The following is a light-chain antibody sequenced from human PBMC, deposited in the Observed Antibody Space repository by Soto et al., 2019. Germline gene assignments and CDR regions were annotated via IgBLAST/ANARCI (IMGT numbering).Light chain of an antibody. CDR1: SSDVGGYNS. Sequence: QSALTQPASVSGSPGQSITISCTGTSSDVGGYNSVSWYQQHPGKAPKLLIYDVSSRPSGVSNHFSGSKSGYTASLTISGLQAEDEADYYCSSYTSSRTLVFGTGTKLTVL. V-gene: IGLV2-14*03. CDR2: DVS. J-gene: IGLJ1*01. CDR3: SSYTSSRTLV.